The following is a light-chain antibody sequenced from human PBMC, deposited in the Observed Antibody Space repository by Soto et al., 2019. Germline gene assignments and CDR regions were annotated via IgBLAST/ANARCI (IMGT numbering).Light chain of an antibody. J-gene: IGKJ1*01. V-gene: IGKV3-11*01. CDR3: QHRSNWPGT. CDR1: QSVFSY. CDR2: DAS. Sequence: EIVLTQSPATLSLSPGERATLSCRASQSVFSYLAWYQQKPGQPPRLLIYDASDRATGIPARFTGSGSGTDFTLTISSLEPEDSAVYYCQHRSNWPGTFGQGTKVDIK.